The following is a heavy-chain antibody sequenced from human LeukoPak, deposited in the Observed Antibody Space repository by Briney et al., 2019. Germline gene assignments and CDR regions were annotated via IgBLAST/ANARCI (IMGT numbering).Heavy chain of an antibody. D-gene: IGHD6-13*01. V-gene: IGHV3-30*03. Sequence: GGSLRLSCAASGFTFSSYSMNWVRQAPGKGLEWVAVVSPDGSIKYYADSGKGRFTISRDTSKNTVYLQMNSLGTEDTAFYYCARGYSSSWLGYFDYWGQGTLVTVSS. CDR1: GFTFSSYS. J-gene: IGHJ4*02. CDR3: ARGYSSSWLGYFDY. CDR2: VSPDGSIK.